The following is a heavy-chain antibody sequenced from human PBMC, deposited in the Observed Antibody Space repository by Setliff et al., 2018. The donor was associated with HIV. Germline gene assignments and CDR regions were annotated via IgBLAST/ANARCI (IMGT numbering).Heavy chain of an antibody. CDR3: AADPQNVITCYNAFDI. Sequence: SVKVSCKASGFTFTNSAVHWVRQARGQGLEWIGWIVVDTGNTNYAQEFPGRVTITRDMSASRAYLQLSGLRTEDTAVYYCAADPQNVITCYNAFDIWVHGTVVTVAS. D-gene: IGHD3-22*01. CDR1: GFTFTNSA. V-gene: IGHV1-58*01. CDR2: IVVDTGNT. J-gene: IGHJ3*02.